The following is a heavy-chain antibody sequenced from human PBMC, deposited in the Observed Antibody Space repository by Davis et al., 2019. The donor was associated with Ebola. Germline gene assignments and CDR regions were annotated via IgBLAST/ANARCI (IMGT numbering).Heavy chain of an antibody. CDR1: GYTFTSYY. CDR3: ARSYRTLGYYYYGMDV. D-gene: IGHD1-26*01. V-gene: IGHV1-46*01. CDR2: INPSGGST. J-gene: IGHJ6*02. Sequence: ASVKVSCKASGYTFTSYYMHWVRQAPGQGLEWMGIINPSGGSTSYAQKFQGRVTMTTDTSTSTAYMELRSLRSDDTAVYYCARSYRTLGYYYYGMDVWGQGTTVTVSS.